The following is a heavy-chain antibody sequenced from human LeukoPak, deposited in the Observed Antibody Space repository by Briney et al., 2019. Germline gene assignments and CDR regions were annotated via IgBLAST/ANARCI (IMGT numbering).Heavy chain of an antibody. CDR3: ATVAMEDWYFDL. V-gene: IGHV3-48*02. Sequence: GGSLRLSCVASGFTFSSYSMNWFRQAPGKGLEWVSYISSSGSTIYYADAVKGRFTISRDNAKNSLYLQMNSLRDVDTAVYYCATVAMEDWYFDLWGRGTLVTVSS. D-gene: IGHD5-18*01. CDR2: ISSSGSTI. CDR1: GFTFSSYS. J-gene: IGHJ2*01.